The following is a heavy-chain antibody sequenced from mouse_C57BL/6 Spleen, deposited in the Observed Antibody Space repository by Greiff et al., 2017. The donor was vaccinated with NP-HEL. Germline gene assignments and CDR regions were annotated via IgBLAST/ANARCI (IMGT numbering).Heavy chain of an antibody. V-gene: IGHV5-17*01. CDR3: ARGNLAY. CDR1: GFTFSDYG. Sequence: EVKVVESGGGLVKPGGSLKLSCAASGFTFSDYGMHWVRQAPEKGLEWVAYISSGSSTIYYADTVKGRFTISRDNAKNTLFLQMTSLRSEDTAMYYCARGNLAYWGQGTLVTVSA. D-gene: IGHD2-1*01. CDR2: ISSGSSTI. J-gene: IGHJ3*01.